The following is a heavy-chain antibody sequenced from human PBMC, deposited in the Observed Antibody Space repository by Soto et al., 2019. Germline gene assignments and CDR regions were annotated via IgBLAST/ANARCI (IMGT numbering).Heavy chain of an antibody. V-gene: IGHV4-59*01. J-gene: IGHJ5*02. CDR3: ASYRVLWFGESGWFDP. CDR2: IYYSGST. D-gene: IGHD3-10*01. Sequence: SETLSLTCTVSGGSISSYYWSWIRQPPGKGLEWIGYIYYSGSTNYNPSLKSRVTISVDTSKNQFSLKLSSVTAADTAVYYCASYRVLWFGESGWFDPWGQGTLVTVSS. CDR1: GGSISSYY.